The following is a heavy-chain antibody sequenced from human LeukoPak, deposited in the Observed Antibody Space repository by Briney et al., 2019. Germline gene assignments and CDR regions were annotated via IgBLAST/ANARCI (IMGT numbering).Heavy chain of an antibody. CDR1: GGSISSGGYY. CDR2: IYYSGST. V-gene: IGHV4-31*03. Sequence: PSETLSLTCTVSGGSISSGGYYWSWICQHPGKGLEWIGYIYYSGSTYYNPSLKSRVTISVDTSKNQFSLKLSSVTAADTAVYYCARGGPKASDVWGKGTTVTVSS. J-gene: IGHJ6*04. CDR3: ARGGPKASDV.